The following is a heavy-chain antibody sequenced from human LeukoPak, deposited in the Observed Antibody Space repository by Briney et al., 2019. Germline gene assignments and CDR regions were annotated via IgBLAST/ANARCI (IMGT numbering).Heavy chain of an antibody. D-gene: IGHD2-2*01. V-gene: IGHV4-59*08. CDR2: IYYSGST. CDR1: GGSISSYY. CDR3: ASLSYCSSTSCSVGYFDY. Sequence: PSETLSLTCTVSGGSISSYYWSWIRQPPGKGLEWIEYIYYSGSTNYNPSLKSRVTTSVDTSKNRFSLKLSSVTAADTAVYYCASLSYCSSTSCSVGYFDYWGQGTLVTVSS. J-gene: IGHJ4*02.